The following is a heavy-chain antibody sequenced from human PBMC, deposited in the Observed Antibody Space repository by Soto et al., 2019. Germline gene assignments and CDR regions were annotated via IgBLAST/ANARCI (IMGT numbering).Heavy chain of an antibody. Sequence: QVQLVQSGAEVKKPGSSVKVSCKASGGTFSSYAISWVRQAPGQGLEWRGGIIPIFGTADYGQKFQGRVTITGDESTRTGNMDLSSLRFEAAAVYYCAIHYDSSGYYYRGLDYWGQGTLVTVSS. CDR1: GGTFSSYA. V-gene: IGHV1-69*12. CDR2: IIPIFGTA. J-gene: IGHJ4*02. CDR3: AIHYDSSGYYYRGLDY. D-gene: IGHD3-22*01.